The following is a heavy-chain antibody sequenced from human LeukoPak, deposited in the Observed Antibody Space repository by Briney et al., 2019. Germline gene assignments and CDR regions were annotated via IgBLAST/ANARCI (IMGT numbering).Heavy chain of an antibody. V-gene: IGHV3-23*01. CDR1: GFTFSSYA. D-gene: IGHD3-3*01. CDR2: ISGSGSST. CDR3: AKRDFWSGYLDY. J-gene: IGHJ4*02. Sequence: GGSLRLSCAASGFTFSSYAMSWVRQAPGKGLEWVSAISGSGSSTYYADSAKGRFTISRDNSKNTLYLQMNSLRAEDTAVYYCAKRDFWSGYLDYWGQGTLVTVSS.